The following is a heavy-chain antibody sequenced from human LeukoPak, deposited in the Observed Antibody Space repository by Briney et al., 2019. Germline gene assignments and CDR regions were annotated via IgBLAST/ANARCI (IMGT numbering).Heavy chain of an antibody. CDR1: GFTFSSYA. D-gene: IGHD2-21*02. CDR3: AREGVVTATFYFDY. CDR2: ISYDGSNK. J-gene: IGHJ4*02. V-gene: IGHV3-30-3*01. Sequence: GGSLRLSCAASGFTFSSYAMHWVRQAPGKGLEWVAVISYDGSNKYYADSVKGRFTISRDNSKNTLYLQMNSLRAEDTAVYYCAREGVVTATFYFDYWGQGTLVTVSS.